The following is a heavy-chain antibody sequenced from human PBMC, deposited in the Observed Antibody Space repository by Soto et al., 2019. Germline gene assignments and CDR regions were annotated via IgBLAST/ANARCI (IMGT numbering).Heavy chain of an antibody. V-gene: IGHV3-48*03. Sequence: PGGSLRLSCAASGFTFSSYEMNWVRQTPGKGLEWVSYISSSGSGIYYADSVKGRFTISRDNAQNSLYLQMNSLRAEDTAVYYCASPGVGDWANYYYYYGMDVWGQGTTVTVSS. CDR1: GFTFSSYE. D-gene: IGHD2-21*02. J-gene: IGHJ6*02. CDR2: ISSSGSGI. CDR3: ASPGVGDWANYYYYYGMDV.